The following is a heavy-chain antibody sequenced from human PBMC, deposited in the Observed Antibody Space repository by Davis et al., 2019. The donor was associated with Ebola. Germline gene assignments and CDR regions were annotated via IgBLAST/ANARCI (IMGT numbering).Heavy chain of an antibody. CDR3: AREGRAVAGIHYYYYGMDV. Sequence: GGSLRLSCAASGFTFNSYGMHWVRQAPGKGLEWVAVIWYDGSNKYYADSVKGRFTISRDNSKNTLYLQMNSLRAEDTAVYYCAREGRAVAGIHYYYYGMDVWGKGTTVTVSS. J-gene: IGHJ6*04. D-gene: IGHD6-19*01. CDR1: GFTFNSYG. CDR2: IWYDGSNK. V-gene: IGHV3-33*01.